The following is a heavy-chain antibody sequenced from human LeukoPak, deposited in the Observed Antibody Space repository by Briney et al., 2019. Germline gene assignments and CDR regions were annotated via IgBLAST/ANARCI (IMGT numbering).Heavy chain of an antibody. CDR3: ARDVGADTS. V-gene: IGHV3-21*01. Sequence: GGSLRLPCAASGFTFSSHSMNWVRQAPGKGLEWVSSISSSSSYIYYADSVKGRFTISRDNAKNSLYLQMNSLRAEDTAVYYCARDVGADTSWGQGTLVTVSS. J-gene: IGHJ4*02. CDR2: ISSSSSYI. CDR1: GFTFSSHS. D-gene: IGHD1-26*01.